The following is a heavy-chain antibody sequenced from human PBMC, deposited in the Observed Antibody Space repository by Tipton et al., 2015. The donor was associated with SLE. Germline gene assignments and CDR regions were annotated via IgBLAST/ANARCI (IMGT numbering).Heavy chain of an antibody. V-gene: IGHV3-23*03. Sequence: GSLRLSCAASGFRFSSYAMSWVRQAPGKGLEWVSFIYNGVTSTYYAASVRGRFTVSRDYSKNTLYLQMNSLRDDDTAVYYCAKANYYESSGYYYGLDYWGQGALVTVSS. CDR2: IYNGVTST. CDR1: GFRFSSYA. J-gene: IGHJ4*02. D-gene: IGHD3-22*01. CDR3: AKANYYESSGYYYGLDY.